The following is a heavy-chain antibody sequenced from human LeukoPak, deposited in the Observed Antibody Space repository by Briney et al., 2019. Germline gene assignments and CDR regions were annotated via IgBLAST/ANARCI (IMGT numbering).Heavy chain of an antibody. CDR1: GYSISSGYY. V-gene: IGHV4-38-2*02. Sequence: SETLSLTCTVSGYSISSGYYWGWIRQPPGKGLEWIGSIYHSGSTYYNPSLKSRVTISVDTSKNQFSLKLSSVTVADTAVYYCARSAAAAGPFDYWGQGTLVTVSS. CDR2: IYHSGST. D-gene: IGHD6-13*01. J-gene: IGHJ4*02. CDR3: ARSAAAAGPFDY.